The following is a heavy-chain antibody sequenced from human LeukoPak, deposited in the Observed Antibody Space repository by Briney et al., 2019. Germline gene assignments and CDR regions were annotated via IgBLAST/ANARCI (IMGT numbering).Heavy chain of an antibody. CDR3: VRGPYGSGISNWFDP. D-gene: IGHD3-10*01. CDR1: DGAIAGYS. Sequence: SETLSLTCTVSDGAIAGYSWSWIRQPPGKGLEWIGYIYYSGDTNYNPSLQSRVTVSVDTSRNQFSLKLTSVTAADTAVYYCVRGPYGSGISNWFDPWGQGTLVIVSS. V-gene: IGHV4-59*01. CDR2: IYYSGDT. J-gene: IGHJ5*02.